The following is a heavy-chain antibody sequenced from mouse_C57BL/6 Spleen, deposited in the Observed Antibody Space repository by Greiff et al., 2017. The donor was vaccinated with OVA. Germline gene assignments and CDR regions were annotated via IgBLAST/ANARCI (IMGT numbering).Heavy chain of an antibody. CDR3: ARGNYYSNFFDY. D-gene: IGHD2-5*01. CDR1: GYAFSSSW. CDR2: IYPGDGDT. Sequence: SGPELVKPGASVKISCKASGYAFSSSWMNWVKQRPGKGLEWIGRIYPGDGDTNYNGKFKGKATLTADKSSSTAYMQLSSLTSEDSAVYFCARGNYYSNFFDYWGQGTTLTVSS. V-gene: IGHV1-82*01. J-gene: IGHJ2*01.